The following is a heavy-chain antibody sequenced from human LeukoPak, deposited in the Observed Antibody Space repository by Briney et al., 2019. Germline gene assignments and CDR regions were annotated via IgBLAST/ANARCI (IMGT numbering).Heavy chain of an antibody. CDR3: ARPRGYFDY. CDR1: GYSISSDYY. J-gene: IGHJ4*02. CDR2: IYHSGST. D-gene: IGHD1-26*01. Sequence: SETLSLTCTVSGYSISSDYYWAWIRQPPGKGLEWIGSIYHSGSTYYNPSLKSRVTLSVDTSKNQFSLKLSSVTAADTAVYYSARPRGYFDYWGQGTLVTVSS. V-gene: IGHV4-38-2*02.